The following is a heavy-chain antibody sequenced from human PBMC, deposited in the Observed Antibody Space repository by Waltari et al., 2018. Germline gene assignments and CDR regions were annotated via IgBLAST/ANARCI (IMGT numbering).Heavy chain of an antibody. CDR1: GYTFTGYY. V-gene: IGHV1-2*02. D-gene: IGHD1-26*01. J-gene: IGHJ6*03. Sequence: QVQLVQSGAEVKKPGASVKVSCKASGYTFTGYYMHWVRQAPGQGLEWMGWINPNSGGKNYAQKFQGRVTMTRDTSISTAYMELSRLRSDDTAVYYCARGGALGSYFDYYYYMDVWGKGTTVTISS. CDR3: ARGGALGSYFDYYYYMDV. CDR2: INPNSGGK.